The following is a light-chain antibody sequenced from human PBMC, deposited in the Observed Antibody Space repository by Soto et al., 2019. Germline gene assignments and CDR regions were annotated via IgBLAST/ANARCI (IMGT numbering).Light chain of an antibody. CDR2: GAS. CDR3: QQYGSSGT. J-gene: IGKJ1*01. CDR1: QSVSSY. V-gene: IGKV3-20*01. Sequence: DIVFTQSPATLSLSPGERSTLSCRASQSVSSYLAWYQQKPGQAPRLRIYGASNRATGIPDRFSGSGSGTDFTLTISRMEPEDFAVYYCQQYGSSGTFGQGTNVDIK.